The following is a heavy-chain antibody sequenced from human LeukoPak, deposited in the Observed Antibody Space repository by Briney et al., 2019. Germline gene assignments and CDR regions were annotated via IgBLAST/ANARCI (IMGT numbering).Heavy chain of an antibody. J-gene: IGHJ5*02. Sequence: GGSLRLSCAASGFTFSSYAMSWVRQAPGKGVEWVSAISGSGGSTYYADSVKGRFTISRDNSKNTLYLQMNSLRAEDTAVYYCAKDQGYSTPVGWFDPWGQGTLVTVSS. CDR3: AKDQGYSTPVGWFDP. CDR1: GFTFSSYA. V-gene: IGHV3-23*01. CDR2: ISGSGGST. D-gene: IGHD4-11*01.